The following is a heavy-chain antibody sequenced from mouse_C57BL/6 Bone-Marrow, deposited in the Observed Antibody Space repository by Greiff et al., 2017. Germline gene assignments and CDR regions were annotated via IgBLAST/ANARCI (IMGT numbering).Heavy chain of an antibody. CDR3: ALYYGNY. Sequence: QVQLQQPGAELVKPGASVKLSCKASGYTFTSYWMQWVKQRPGQGLEWIGEIDPSDSYTNYNQKFKGKAKLTVDTSSSTAYMQLSSLTSEDSAVYYCALYYGNYWGQGTTLTVSS. J-gene: IGHJ2*01. D-gene: IGHD2-1*01. CDR2: IDPSDSYT. CDR1: GYTFTSYW. V-gene: IGHV1-50*01.